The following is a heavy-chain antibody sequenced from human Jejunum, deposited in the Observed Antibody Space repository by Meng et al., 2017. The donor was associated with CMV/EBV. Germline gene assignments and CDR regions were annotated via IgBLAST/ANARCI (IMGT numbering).Heavy chain of an antibody. CDR3: AREPPDRSSGGTSPVSDY. Sequence: FSSYEMNWVRQGPGKGLEWVSYISSGATYIHYTDSVKGRFTISRDDAKNSLYLEMNSLRAEDTAVYYCAREPPDRSSGGTSPVSDYWGQGTLVTVSS. J-gene: IGHJ4*02. CDR2: ISSGATYI. D-gene: IGHD2-15*01. CDR1: FSSYE. V-gene: IGHV3-48*03.